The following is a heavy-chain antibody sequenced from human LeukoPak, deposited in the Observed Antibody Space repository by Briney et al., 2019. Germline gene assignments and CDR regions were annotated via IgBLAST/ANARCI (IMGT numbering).Heavy chain of an antibody. CDR1: GGSTSGYF. CDR3: ARHDPVGHFLRGMDV. CDR2: IYYTGST. V-gene: IGHV4-59*08. D-gene: IGHD2/OR15-2a*01. Sequence: SETLSLTCAVSGGSTSGYFWIWSRQPPGKGLEWIGYIYYTGSTIYNPSLRSRVTMSVDVSKNQFSLDLTSVTAADTAVYYCARHDPVGHFLRGMDVWGQGTTVTVSS. J-gene: IGHJ6*02.